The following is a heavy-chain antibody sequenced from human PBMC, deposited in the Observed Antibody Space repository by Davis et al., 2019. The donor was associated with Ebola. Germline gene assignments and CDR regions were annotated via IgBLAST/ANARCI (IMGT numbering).Heavy chain of an antibody. J-gene: IGHJ4*02. CDR3: AREADYYDSSGYSHYFDY. D-gene: IGHD3-22*01. V-gene: IGHV3-48*03. CDR2: ISSSGRAT. CDR1: GFTFSSYE. Sequence: PGGSLRLSCVASGFTFSSYEMNWVRQAPGKGLEWVSYISSSGRATYYADSVKGRFTISRDNAKNSLYLQMNSLRAEDTAVYYCAREADYYDSSGYSHYFDYWGQGTLVTVSS.